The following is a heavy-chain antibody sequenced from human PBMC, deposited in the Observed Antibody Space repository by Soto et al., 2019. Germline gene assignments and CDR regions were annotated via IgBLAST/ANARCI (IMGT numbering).Heavy chain of an antibody. CDR1: GFTFSDYY. CDR3: ERDLDPSTTSSDLFDY. D-gene: IGHD2-2*01. Sequence: KLGGSLRLACAAAGFTFSDYYMSWIRQAPGKGLEWVSYISSSSSYTNYADSVKGRFTISRDNAKNSLYMQMKSLRAEDTAVYYCERDLDPSTTSSDLFDYWGQGTLVTVSS. J-gene: IGHJ4*02. V-gene: IGHV3-11*06. CDR2: ISSSSSYT.